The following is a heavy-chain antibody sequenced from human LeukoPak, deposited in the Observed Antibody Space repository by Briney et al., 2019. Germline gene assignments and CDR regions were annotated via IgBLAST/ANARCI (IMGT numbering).Heavy chain of an antibody. CDR3: ARGRRYSGRIDAFDI. J-gene: IGHJ3*02. Sequence: SETLSLTCTVCGGSICTYQWSWIRPPRGKGREGMGYIDYSGNTNYTLPLQRRVTISLHASKNHFSLKLRSVTAADTALYYCARGRRYSGRIDAFDIWGQGTMVTVSS. V-gene: IGHV4-59*08. CDR1: GGSICTYQ. CDR2: IDYSGNT. D-gene: IGHD6-13*01.